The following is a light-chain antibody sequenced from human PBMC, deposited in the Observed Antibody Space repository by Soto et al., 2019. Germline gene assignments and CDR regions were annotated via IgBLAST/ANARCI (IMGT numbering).Light chain of an antibody. Sequence: DIQMTQSPSSLSASVGDRVTITCRASESIRHNLNWYQQKPGKAPKLLIYAASTLQSGVPSRFSRGGSGTEFTLTIGSLQPEDFTTYYCQQTYRTPRGAFGQGTKVEFK. CDR1: ESIRHN. V-gene: IGKV1-39*01. J-gene: IGKJ1*01. CDR3: QQTYRTPRGA. CDR2: AAS.